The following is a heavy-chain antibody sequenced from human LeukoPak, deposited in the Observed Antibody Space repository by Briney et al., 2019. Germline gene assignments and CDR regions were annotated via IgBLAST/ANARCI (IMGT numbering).Heavy chain of an antibody. D-gene: IGHD3-10*01. Sequence: GGSLRLPCAASGFTFSSYAMSWVRQAPGKGLEWVSAISGSGGSTYYANSVKGRFTISRDNSKNTLYLQMNSLRAEDTAVYYCAKDYSVLLWFGETIYDYWGQGTLVTVSS. CDR1: GFTFSSYA. CDR3: AKDYSVLLWFGETIYDY. V-gene: IGHV3-23*01. J-gene: IGHJ4*02. CDR2: ISGSGGST.